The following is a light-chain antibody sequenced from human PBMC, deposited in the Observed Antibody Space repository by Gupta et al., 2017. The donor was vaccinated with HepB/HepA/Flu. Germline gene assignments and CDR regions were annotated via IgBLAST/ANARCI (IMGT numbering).Light chain of an antibody. CDR3: LQDYNYPWT. CDR2: AAS. Sequence: AIQMTQSSSSLSASVGDRVTITCRASQGIRNDLCWYQQKPGQAPKLLIYAASSLQSGVPSRFSGSGSGTDFTLTISSLQPEDFATYYCLQDYNYPWTFGQGTKVEIK. J-gene: IGKJ1*01. V-gene: IGKV1-6*01. CDR1: QGIRND.